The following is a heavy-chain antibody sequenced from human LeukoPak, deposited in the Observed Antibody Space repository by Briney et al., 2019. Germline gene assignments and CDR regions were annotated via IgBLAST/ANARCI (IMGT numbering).Heavy chain of an antibody. J-gene: IGHJ6*02. CDR3: ARTLFDHPSPYYYYYGMDV. CDR1: GYTFTSYG. Sequence: ASVKVSCKPSGYTFTSYGISWVRQAPGQGLEWMGRISAYNGNTNYAQKFQGRVTMTTDTSTSTAYMELRSLRSDDTAVYYCARTLFDHPSPYYYYYGMDVWGQGTTVTVSS. D-gene: IGHD3-9*01. CDR2: ISAYNGNT. V-gene: IGHV1-18*01.